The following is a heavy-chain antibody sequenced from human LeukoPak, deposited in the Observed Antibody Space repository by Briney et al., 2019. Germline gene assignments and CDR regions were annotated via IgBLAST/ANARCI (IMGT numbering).Heavy chain of an antibody. CDR3: AKNEGAGFDY. D-gene: IGHD1-26*01. Sequence: GGTLRLSCAASGFTFSNYAMSWVRQAPGKGLEWVSGISGGVGTTYYADSVKGRFTISRDNSKNTLYLQMNSLRAEDTAVYYCAKNEGAGFDYWGQGTLVTVSS. J-gene: IGHJ4*02. V-gene: IGHV3-23*01. CDR1: GFTFSNYA. CDR2: ISGGVGTT.